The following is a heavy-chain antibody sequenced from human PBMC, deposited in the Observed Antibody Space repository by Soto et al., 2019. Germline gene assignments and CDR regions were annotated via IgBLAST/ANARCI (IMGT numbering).Heavy chain of an antibody. CDR3: ARDGDDNRPPNAYDM. CDR2: IGIGADTT. CDR1: ACMSSTEL. D-gene: IGHD3-22*01. Sequence: GRALSFWRAASACMSSTELLPVFRQAPGKGLEWVSTIGIGADTTYYAGSVRGRFTITRDNSKSTVYLQMNSMRAEDMAIYYCARDGDDNRPPNAYDMWGQG. V-gene: IGHV3-23*01. J-gene: IGHJ3*02.